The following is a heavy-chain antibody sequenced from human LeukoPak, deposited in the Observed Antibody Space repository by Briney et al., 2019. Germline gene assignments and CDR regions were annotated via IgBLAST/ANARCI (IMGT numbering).Heavy chain of an antibody. CDR1: GGTFSSYA. V-gene: IGHV1-69*05. Sequence: GASVKVSCKASGGTFSSYAISWVRQAPGQGLEWMGGIIPIFGTANYAQKFQGRVTMTRDMSTSTVYMELSSLRSEDTAVYYCARDQGYSSGHFDYWGQGTLVTVSS. CDR2: IIPIFGTA. D-gene: IGHD6-19*01. CDR3: ARDQGYSSGHFDY. J-gene: IGHJ4*02.